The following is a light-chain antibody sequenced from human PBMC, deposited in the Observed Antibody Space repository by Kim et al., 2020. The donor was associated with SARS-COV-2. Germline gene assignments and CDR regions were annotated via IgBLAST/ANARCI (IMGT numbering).Light chain of an antibody. J-gene: IGLJ1*01. CDR3: QAWDSSTFYV. CDR1: KLGDKY. Sequence: SYELTQPPSVSVSPGQTASITCSGDKLGDKYACWYQQKPGQSPVLVIYQDSKRPSGITERFSGSNSGNTATLTISGTQAMDEADYYCQAWDSSTFYVFGTGTKVTVL. V-gene: IGLV3-1*01. CDR2: QDS.